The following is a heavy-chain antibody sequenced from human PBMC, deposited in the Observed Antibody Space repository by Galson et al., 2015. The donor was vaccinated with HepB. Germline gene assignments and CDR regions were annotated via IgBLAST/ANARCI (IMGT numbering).Heavy chain of an antibody. CDR3: VATPQGYGMDV. CDR2: INPSDSYT. V-gene: IGHV5-10-1*01. J-gene: IGHJ6*02. CDR1: GYTSTNYW. Sequence: QSGAEVKKPGESLRISCQGSGYTSTNYWISWVRQKPGKGLEWMLNINPSDSYTNYNPSFQGHVSISADKSINTAYLQWSSLQASDTAMYYCVATPQGYGMDVWGHGTTVTVSS.